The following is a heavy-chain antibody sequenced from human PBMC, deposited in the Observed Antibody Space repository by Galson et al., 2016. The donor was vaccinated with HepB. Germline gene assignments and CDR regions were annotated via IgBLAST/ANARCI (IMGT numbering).Heavy chain of an antibody. CDR2: IDPNSGGT. CDR1: GYTFTGYF. CDR3: ARAGAGGLGESCDY. J-gene: IGHJ4*02. D-gene: IGHD3-10*01. V-gene: IGHV1-2*02. Sequence: SVKVSCKASGYTFTGYFMHWVRQAPGQGLEWMAWIDPNSGGTNYAQKFQGRVTMTRDTSIRAVYMELSRLRSDDTALYYCARAGAGGLGESCDYWGQGRLVTVAS.